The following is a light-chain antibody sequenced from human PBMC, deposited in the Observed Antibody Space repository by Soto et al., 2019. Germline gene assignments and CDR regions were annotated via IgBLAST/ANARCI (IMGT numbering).Light chain of an antibody. CDR3: QQRNNWPPIT. V-gene: IGKV1-5*01. CDR1: QSIGRF. CDR2: DAS. J-gene: IGKJ5*01. Sequence: DIQMTQSPSSLSASVGDRVTITCRASQSIGRFLAWYQHQPGKAPKLLIYDASNLEAGVPSRFSGSGSGTDFTLTIDNLEPEDFAIYYCQQRNNWPPITFGQGTRLEIK.